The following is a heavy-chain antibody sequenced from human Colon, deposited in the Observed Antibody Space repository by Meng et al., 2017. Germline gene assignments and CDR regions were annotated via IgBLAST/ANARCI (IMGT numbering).Heavy chain of an antibody. D-gene: IGHD1-14*01. CDR2: IYYSGTT. J-gene: IGHJ4*02. CDR1: GGSVSSGTYY. CDR3: ARDRVPGKY. V-gene: IGHV4-61*01. Sequence: QGQLQEAGPGLVRPSETLSLTFTVSGGSVSSGTYYWSWIRQPPGKGLEWIGCIYYSGTTNYNPSLKSRVTISVDTSKNQSSLKLSSVTPADTAVYFCARDRVPGKYWGQGTLVTVSS.